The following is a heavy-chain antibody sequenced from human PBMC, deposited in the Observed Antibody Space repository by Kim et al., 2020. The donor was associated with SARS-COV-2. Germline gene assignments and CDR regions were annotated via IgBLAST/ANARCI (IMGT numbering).Heavy chain of an antibody. CDR1: GYTFTGYG. CDR2: INPYNGDT. V-gene: IGHV1-18*01. CDR3: ARRLTAVTPYYGMDV. J-gene: IGHJ6*02. D-gene: IGHD2-15*01. Sequence: ASVKVSCKASGYTFTGYGISWVRQAPGQGLEWMGWINPYNGDTYYAQKIQGRVTMTTDTSTGTAYMELRSLRFDDTAIYYCARRLTAVTPYYGMDVWGQGTTVPLS.